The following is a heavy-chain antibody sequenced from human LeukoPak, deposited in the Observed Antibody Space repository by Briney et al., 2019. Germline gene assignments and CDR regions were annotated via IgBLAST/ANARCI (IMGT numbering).Heavy chain of an antibody. CDR2: IYYSGST. J-gene: IGHJ1*01. Sequence: SETLSLTCTVSGGSISSYYWSWIRQPPGKGLEWIGYIYYSGSTNYNPSLKSRVTISVKTSKNQFSLKLSSVTAADTAVYYCARDSKGGRITIFGVVDAEYFQHWGQGTLVTVSS. CDR3: ARDSKGGRITIFGVVDAEYFQH. D-gene: IGHD3-3*01. CDR1: GGSISSYY. V-gene: IGHV4-59*01.